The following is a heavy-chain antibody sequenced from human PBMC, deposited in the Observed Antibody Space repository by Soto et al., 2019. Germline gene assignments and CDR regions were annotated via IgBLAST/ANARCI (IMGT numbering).Heavy chain of an antibody. CDR1: GFTFRIYA. CDR2: IRTHNGNA. J-gene: IGHJ4*02. CDR3: ARLTGFRSTFPDY. D-gene: IGHD1-26*01. Sequence: QVQLMQSGGEVKKPGASVKVSCKASGFTFRIYAIAWVRQAPGQGLEWMGWIRTHNGNANYAQNFQDRITTTADTSMNTAYLELRNLRTDDTAVYYCARLTGFRSTFPDYLGQGTLVSVSS. V-gene: IGHV1-18*04.